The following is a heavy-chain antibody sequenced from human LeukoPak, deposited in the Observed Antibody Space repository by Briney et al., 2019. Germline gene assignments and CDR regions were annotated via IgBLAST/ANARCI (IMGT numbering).Heavy chain of an antibody. J-gene: IGHJ2*01. CDR1: GFTVSSNY. V-gene: IGHV3-66*01. CDR3: AREGWCSGGSCYGRDWYFDL. Sequence: GSLRLSCAASGFTVSSNYMSWVRQAPGKGLEWVSVIYSGGSTYYADSVKGRFTISRDNSKNTLYLQMNSLRAEDTAVYYCAREGWCSGGSCYGRDWYFDLWGRGTLVTVSS. CDR2: IYSGGST. D-gene: IGHD2-15*01.